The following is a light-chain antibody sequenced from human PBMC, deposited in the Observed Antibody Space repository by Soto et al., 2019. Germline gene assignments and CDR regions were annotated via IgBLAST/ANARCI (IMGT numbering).Light chain of an antibody. CDR3: AAWDDSLKGLV. CDR2: NNN. Sequence: QSVLTQPPSASGSPGQRGTISCSGSSSNIGSNTVNWYQQLPGTAPKLLIYNNNQRPSGVPDRFSGSKSGTSASLAISGLQSEDEADYYCAAWDDSLKGLVFGPGTKVTVL. V-gene: IGLV1-44*01. J-gene: IGLJ1*01. CDR1: SSNIGSNT.